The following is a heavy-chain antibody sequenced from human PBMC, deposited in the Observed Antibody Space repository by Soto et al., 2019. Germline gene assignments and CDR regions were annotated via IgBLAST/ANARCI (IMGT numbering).Heavy chain of an antibody. J-gene: IGHJ3*02. CDR3: VKRSGQSNGWGAFDI. CDR1: GFTFRSYA. Sequence: GGSLRLSCAASGFTFRSYAMCWVRQAPGKGLGWLSCLGGSGDSTFYADSVKGRFTISRDNSKNTVDLQMNSLRAEDTAVYYCVKRSGQSNGWGAFDIWGQGAMVTVSS. CDR2: LGGSGDST. D-gene: IGHD6-19*01. V-gene: IGHV3-23*01.